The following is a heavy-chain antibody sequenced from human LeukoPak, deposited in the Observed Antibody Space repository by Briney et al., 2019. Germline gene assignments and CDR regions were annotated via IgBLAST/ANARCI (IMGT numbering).Heavy chain of an antibody. Sequence: SETLSLTCAVYGGSFSGYYWSWIRQPPGKGLEWIGEINHSGSTNYNPSLKSRVTISVDTSKNQFSLKLSSVTAADTAVYYCARGRRYYFDYWGQGTLVTVSS. CDR1: GGSFSGYY. CDR3: ARGRRYYFDY. V-gene: IGHV4-34*01. CDR2: INHSGST. J-gene: IGHJ4*02.